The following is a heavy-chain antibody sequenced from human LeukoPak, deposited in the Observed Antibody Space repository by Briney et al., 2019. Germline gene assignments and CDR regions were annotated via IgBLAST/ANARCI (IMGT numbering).Heavy chain of an antibody. Sequence: ASVKVSCKASGYTFTGYYMHWVRQAPGQGLEWMGRINPNSGGTNYAQKFQGRVTMTRDTSISTAHMELSRLRSDDTAVYYCARGGTTVTYPSHYWGQGTLVTVSS. D-gene: IGHD4-17*01. CDR1: GYTFTGYY. CDR2: INPNSGGT. V-gene: IGHV1-2*06. J-gene: IGHJ4*02. CDR3: ARGGTTVTYPSHY.